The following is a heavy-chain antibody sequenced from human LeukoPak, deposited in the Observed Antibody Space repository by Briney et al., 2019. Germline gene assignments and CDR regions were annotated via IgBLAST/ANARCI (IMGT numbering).Heavy chain of an antibody. CDR3: ARDQSNALGRTSYDY. CDR2: MWTRGST. CDR1: GGSISSDY. J-gene: IGHJ4*02. V-gene: IGHV4-4*07. D-gene: IGHD2-8*01. Sequence: SETLSLTCTVSGGSISSDYWSWIRQPAGKGLEWIGRMWTRGSTNYNPSLKSRVSMSIDTTKKQFSLRLSSVTAADTAVYYCARDQSNALGRTSYDYWGQGTLVTVS.